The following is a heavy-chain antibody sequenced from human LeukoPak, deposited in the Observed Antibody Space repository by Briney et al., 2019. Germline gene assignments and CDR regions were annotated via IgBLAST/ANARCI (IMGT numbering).Heavy chain of an antibody. V-gene: IGHV3-53*01. CDR3: AKGVVIPWYGMDV. CDR2: IYSGGST. Sequence: GGSLRLSCAASGFTVSSNYMSWVRQAPGKGLEWVSLIYSGGSTYYADSVKGRFTISRDNSNNTLYLQMNSLRAEDTAVYYCAKGVVIPWYGMDVWGQGTTVTVSS. D-gene: IGHD3-3*01. J-gene: IGHJ6*02. CDR1: GFTVSSNY.